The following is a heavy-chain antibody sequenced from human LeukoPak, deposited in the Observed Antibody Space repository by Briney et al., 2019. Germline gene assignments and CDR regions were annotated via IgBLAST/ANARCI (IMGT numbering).Heavy chain of an antibody. D-gene: IGHD2-2*01. J-gene: IGHJ4*02. CDR3: AKARYCSSTSCYSFDY. CDR2: ISSSSSYI. V-gene: IGHV3-21*04. CDR1: GFTFSSYS. Sequence: SGGSLRLSCAASGFTFSSYSMNWVRQAPGKGLEWVSSISSSSSYIYYADSVKGRFTISRDNSKNTLYLQMNSLRAEDTAVYYCAKARYCSSTSCYSFDYWGQGTLVTVSS.